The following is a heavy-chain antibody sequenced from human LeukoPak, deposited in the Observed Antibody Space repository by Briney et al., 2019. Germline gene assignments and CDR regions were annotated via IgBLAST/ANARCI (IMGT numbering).Heavy chain of an antibody. CDR2: ISSSSSYI. J-gene: IGHJ4*02. D-gene: IGHD6-13*01. CDR1: GFTFSSYS. CDR3: AKDRHSSSWYSIGRGY. V-gene: IGHV3-21*01. Sequence: GGSLRLSCAASGFTFSSYSMNWVRQAPGKGLEWVPSISSSSSYIYYADSVKGRFTISRDNAKNSLYLQMNSLRAEDTAVYYCAKDRHSSSWYSIGRGYWGQGTLVTVSS.